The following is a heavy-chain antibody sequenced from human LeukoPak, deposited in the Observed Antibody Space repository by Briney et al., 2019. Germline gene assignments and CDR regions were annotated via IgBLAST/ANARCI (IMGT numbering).Heavy chain of an antibody. CDR2: IWSDATEK. CDR1: GFTYSHYG. V-gene: IGHV3-33*06. J-gene: IGHJ4*02. D-gene: IGHD4-11*01. CDR3: AKDAQRGFDYSNSLEN. Sequence: PGRSLRLSCAASGFTYSHYGMHWVRQAPGKGLEWVAVIWSDATEKYYGDAVKGRFTISRDNSRSTLYLQMNSLRAEDTAVYYCAKDAQRGFDYSNSLENWGQGTLVTVSS.